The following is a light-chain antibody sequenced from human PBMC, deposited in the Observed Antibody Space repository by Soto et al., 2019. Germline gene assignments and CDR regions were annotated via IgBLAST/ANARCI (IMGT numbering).Light chain of an antibody. Sequence: EIVLTQSPATLSLSPGERATLSCRASQSVSSYLAWYQPKPGQAPRLLIYDASNRATGIPARFSGSGSGTDFTLTSSSLEPEDFAVYYCQQRSNWPPYTLGQGTKLEIK. J-gene: IGKJ2*01. CDR2: DAS. V-gene: IGKV3-11*01. CDR1: QSVSSY. CDR3: QQRSNWPPYT.